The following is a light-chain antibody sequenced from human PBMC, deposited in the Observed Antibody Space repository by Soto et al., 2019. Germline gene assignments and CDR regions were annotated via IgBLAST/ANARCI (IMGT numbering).Light chain of an antibody. CDR3: SSYTSSTPLV. V-gene: IGLV2-14*03. Sequence: QSALTQPASVSASPGQSITISCTGTRGDIGGYNYVSWYQQHPGKAPKLMIYDVYHRPSGVSNRFSASKSGNTASLTISGLQAEDEADYYCSSYTSSTPLVFGTGTKLTVL. CDR2: DVY. J-gene: IGLJ1*01. CDR1: RGDIGGYNY.